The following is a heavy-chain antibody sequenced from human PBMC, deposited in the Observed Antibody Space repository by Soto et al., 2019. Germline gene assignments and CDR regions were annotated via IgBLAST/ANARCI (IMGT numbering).Heavy chain of an antibody. V-gene: IGHV3-23*01. Sequence: LRLSCADSGFTFSSYAMSWVRQAPGKGLEWVSAIGGSGGSTYYADSVKGRFTISRDNSKNTLYLQMNSLRAEDTAVYYCAKEAYVTMILVVLTYFDYWGQGTLVTVSS. J-gene: IGHJ4*02. CDR2: IGGSGGST. CDR1: GFTFSSYA. D-gene: IGHD3-22*01. CDR3: AKEAYVTMILVVLTYFDY.